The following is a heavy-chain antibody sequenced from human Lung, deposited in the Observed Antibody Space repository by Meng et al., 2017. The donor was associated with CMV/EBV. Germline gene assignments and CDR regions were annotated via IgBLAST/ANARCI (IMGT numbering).Heavy chain of an antibody. CDR2: INHSGST. CDR3: ARGRGKPAAIYYYGMDV. J-gene: IGHJ6*02. D-gene: IGHD2-2*02. Sequence: SETXSLTCAVYGGSFSGYYWCWIRQPPGKGLEWIGEINHSGSTNYNPSLKSRVTISVDTSKNQFPLKLSSVTAADTAVYYCARGRGKPAAIYYYGMDVWGQGTXVTVSS. V-gene: IGHV4-34*01. CDR1: GGSFSGYY.